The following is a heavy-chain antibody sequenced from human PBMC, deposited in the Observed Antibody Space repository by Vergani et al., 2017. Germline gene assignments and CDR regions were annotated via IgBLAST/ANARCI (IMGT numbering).Heavy chain of an antibody. CDR3: ARDAGYCSGGGYFSPRDYYYGMDV. V-gene: IGHV1-18*01. J-gene: IGHJ6*02. CDR2: ISAYNGHT. D-gene: IGHD2-15*01. Sequence: QVQLVQSGAEVKKPGASVKVSCKASAYTFTSYGISWVRQAPGQGLEWMGWISAYNGHTNYAQKLQGRVTMTTDTSISTAYMELSSLRSDDTAVYYCARDAGYCSGGGYFSPRDYYYGMDVWGQGTTVTVSS. CDR1: AYTFTSYG.